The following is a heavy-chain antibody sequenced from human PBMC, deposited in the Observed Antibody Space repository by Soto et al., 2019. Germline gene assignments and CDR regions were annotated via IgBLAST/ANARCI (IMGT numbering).Heavy chain of an antibody. V-gene: IGHV3-30*03. CDR2: ISYDGSNK. CDR1: GFTFSSYG. D-gene: IGHD6-13*01. Sequence: QVQLVESGGGVVQPGRSLRLSCAASGFTFSSYGMHWVRQAPGKGLEWVAVISYDGSNKYYADSVKGRFTISRDNSKNTLYLQMNSLRAEDKAVYYCATPGAADRWGQGTLVTVSS. J-gene: IGHJ5*02. CDR3: ATPGAADR.